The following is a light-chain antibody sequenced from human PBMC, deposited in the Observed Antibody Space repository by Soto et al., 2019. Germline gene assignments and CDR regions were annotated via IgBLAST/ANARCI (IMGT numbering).Light chain of an antibody. V-gene: IGKV1-5*01. J-gene: IGKJ2*01. CDR3: QQSYSTPQT. Sequence: DVQMTQSPSTLSASVGGRVTITCRASQSISNWLAWYQQKPGKAPNLLIYDASTLGGGVPSRFSASGSGTEFTLTISSLQPDDFATYYCQQSYSTPQTFGQGTKVDIK. CDR2: DAS. CDR1: QSISNW.